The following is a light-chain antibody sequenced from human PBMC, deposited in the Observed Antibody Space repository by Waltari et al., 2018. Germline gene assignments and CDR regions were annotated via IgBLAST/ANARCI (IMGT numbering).Light chain of an antibody. CDR3: QQYDGSVVT. J-gene: IGKJ4*01. CDR2: GAS. V-gene: IGKV3-20*01. Sequence: EIVLTQSPGTLSVSPGERVTVPCRASQTHTGSWLTWYHQKPGQAPRLLIYGASNRAPGIPDRFSGSGSGTDFTLTISRLEPEDSAVYYCQQYDGSVVTFGGGTKVEIK. CDR1: QTHTGSW.